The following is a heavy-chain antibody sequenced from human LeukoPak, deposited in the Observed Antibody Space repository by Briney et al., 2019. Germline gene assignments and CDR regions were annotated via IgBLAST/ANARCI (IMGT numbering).Heavy chain of an antibody. CDR2: IYYSGSS. D-gene: IGHD3-16*01. Sequence: PSETLSLTCTVSGGSISSYYWSWIRQPPGKGLEWIGYIYYSGSSNYNPSLKSRVTISVDTSKNQSPLKLSSVTAADTAVYYCASWGLSRAGAFDIWGQGTMVTVS. V-gene: IGHV4-59*08. J-gene: IGHJ3*02. CDR1: GGSISSYY. CDR3: ASWGLSRAGAFDI.